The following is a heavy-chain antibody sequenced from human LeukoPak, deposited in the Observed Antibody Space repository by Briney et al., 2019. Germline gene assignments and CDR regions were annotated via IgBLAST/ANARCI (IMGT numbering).Heavy chain of an antibody. Sequence: SETLSLTCAVYGGSFSGYYWSWIRQPPGKGLEWIGEINHSGSTNYNPSLKSRVTISVDTSKNQFSLKLSSVTAADTAVYYCASIGYGDYGFWGQGTLVAVSS. CDR2: INHSGST. J-gene: IGHJ4*02. D-gene: IGHD4-17*01. CDR1: GGSFSGYY. CDR3: ASIGYGDYGF. V-gene: IGHV4-34*01.